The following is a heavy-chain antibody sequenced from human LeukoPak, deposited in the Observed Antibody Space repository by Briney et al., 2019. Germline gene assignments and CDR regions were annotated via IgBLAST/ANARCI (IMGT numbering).Heavy chain of an antibody. CDR3: AREPTEDNWFDP. Sequence: PSETLSLTCTVSGGSISSGDYYWSWIRQPTGKGLEWIGYIYYSGSTYYNPSLKSRVTISVDTSKNQFSLKLSSVTAADTAVYYCAREPTEDNWFDPWGQGTLVTVSS. CDR2: IYYSGST. V-gene: IGHV4-30-4*01. CDR1: GGSISSGDYY. D-gene: IGHD4-17*01. J-gene: IGHJ5*02.